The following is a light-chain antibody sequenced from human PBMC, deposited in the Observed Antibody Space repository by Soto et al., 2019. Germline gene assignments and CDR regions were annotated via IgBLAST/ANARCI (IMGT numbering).Light chain of an antibody. J-gene: IGLJ1*01. V-gene: IGLV1-40*01. Sequence: QSVLTQPPSVSGAPGQRVTISCTGSSSNIGAGYDVHWYQHHPGKAPRLIIYEVVQRPSGVPDRFSGSKSGNTASLTVSGLQAADEGDYFCKSYAGSNTYVFGSGTKVTVL. CDR1: SSNIGAGYD. CDR2: EVV. CDR3: KSYAGSNTYV.